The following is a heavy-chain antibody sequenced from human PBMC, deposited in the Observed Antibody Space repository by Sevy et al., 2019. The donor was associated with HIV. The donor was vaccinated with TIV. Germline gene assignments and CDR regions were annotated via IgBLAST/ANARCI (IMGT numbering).Heavy chain of an antibody. J-gene: IGHJ3*02. CDR1: GGSISSSSYY. V-gene: IGHV4-39*01. Sequence: SETLSLTCTVSGGSISSSSYYRGWIRQPPGKGLEWIGSIYYSGSTYYNPSLKSRVTISVDTSKNQFSLKLSPVTAADTAVYYCARQVGSSGWYGFMSSPRGSDAFDIWGQGTMVTVSS. CDR2: IYYSGST. D-gene: IGHD6-19*01. CDR3: ARQVGSSGWYGFMSSPRGSDAFDI.